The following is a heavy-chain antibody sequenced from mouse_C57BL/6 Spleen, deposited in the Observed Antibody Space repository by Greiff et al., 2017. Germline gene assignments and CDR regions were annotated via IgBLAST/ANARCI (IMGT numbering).Heavy chain of an antibody. J-gene: IGHJ4*01. CDR3: ASSGHYGSSYNYAMDY. V-gene: IGHV14-2*01. CDR1: GFNIKDYY. Sequence: EVQLVESGAELVKPGASVKLSCTASGFNIKDYYMHWVKQRTEQGLEWIGRIDPEDGETKYAPKFQGKATITADTSSNTAYLQLSSLTSEDTAVYYCASSGHYGSSYNYAMDYWGQGTSVTVSS. D-gene: IGHD1-1*01. CDR2: IDPEDGET.